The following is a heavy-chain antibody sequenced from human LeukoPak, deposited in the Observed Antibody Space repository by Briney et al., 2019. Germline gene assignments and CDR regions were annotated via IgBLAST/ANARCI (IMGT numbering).Heavy chain of an antibody. V-gene: IGHV4-59*01. CDR2: IYYSGTT. Sequence: SETLSLTCTVSGGSISIFYWSWIRQPPGKGLEWIGDIYYSGTTNYNPSLKSRVTISLDTSKNQFSLRLSSVTAADTAVYYCARIDVVAATPTSFDYWGQGTLVTVSS. CDR1: GGSISIFY. J-gene: IGHJ4*02. D-gene: IGHD2-15*01. CDR3: ARIDVVAATPTSFDY.